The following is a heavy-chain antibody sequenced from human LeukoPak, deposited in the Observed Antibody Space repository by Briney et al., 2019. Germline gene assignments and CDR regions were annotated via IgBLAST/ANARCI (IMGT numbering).Heavy chain of an antibody. CDR3: ARPQYCSTTSCLWTFDV. D-gene: IGHD2-2*01. CDR1: GVTFSSNY. V-gene: IGHV3-53*05. Sequence: GGSLRLSCAASGVTFSSNYMSWVRQAPGKGLEWVSVIYSGGSTYYADSVKGRFTISRDNSKNTLYLQMNTLRAEDTAVYYCARPQYCSTTSCLWTFDVWGQGAMVTVAS. J-gene: IGHJ3*01. CDR2: IYSGGST.